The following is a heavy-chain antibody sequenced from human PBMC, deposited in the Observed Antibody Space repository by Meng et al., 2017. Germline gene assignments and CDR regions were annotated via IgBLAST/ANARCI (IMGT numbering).Heavy chain of an antibody. CDR2: ISSSSSYI. J-gene: IGHJ3*02. D-gene: IGHD4-17*01. V-gene: IGHV3-21*01. CDR3: ARGFGTTVTTPIDAFDI. CDR1: GFTFSSYS. Sequence: GESLKISCAASGFTFSSYSMNWVRQAPGKGLEWVSSISSSSSYIYYADSVKGRFTISRDNAKNSLYLQMNSLRAEDTAVYYCARGFGTTVTTPIDAFDIWGQGTMVTVSS.